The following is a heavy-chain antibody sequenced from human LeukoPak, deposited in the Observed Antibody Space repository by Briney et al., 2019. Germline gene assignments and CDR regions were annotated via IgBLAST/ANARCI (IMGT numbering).Heavy chain of an antibody. D-gene: IGHD3-22*01. CDR1: GGSISSYY. CDR3: ARHYDRSGFYFDY. J-gene: IGHJ4*02. Sequence: SETLSLTCTVSGGSISSYYWSWIRQPPGKGLEGMGYIYYSGTTYYNPSLSSRVTISVDTSKNQFSLRLTSVTAADTAVYYCARHYDRSGFYFDYWGQGALVTVSS. CDR2: IYYSGTT. V-gene: IGHV4-59*01.